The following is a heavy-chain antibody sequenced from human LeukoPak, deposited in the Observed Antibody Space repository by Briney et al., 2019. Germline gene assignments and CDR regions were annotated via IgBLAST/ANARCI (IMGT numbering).Heavy chain of an antibody. CDR3: AKDWQSAMIYYFAY. D-gene: IGHD5-18*01. Sequence: GRSLRLSCAASGFTFSGYGMHWVRQAPGKGLEWVALISYDGNKKYYADSVKGRFTISRDNSRNTLYLQMDNLRADDTAVYFCAKDWQSAMIYYFAYWGQGALVTVSS. CDR1: GFTFSGYG. J-gene: IGHJ4*02. CDR2: ISYDGNKK. V-gene: IGHV3-30*18.